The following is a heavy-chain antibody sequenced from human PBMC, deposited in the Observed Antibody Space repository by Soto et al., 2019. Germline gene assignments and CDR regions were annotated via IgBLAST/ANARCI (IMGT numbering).Heavy chain of an antibody. D-gene: IGHD6-6*01. CDR2: IYYSGST. CDR3: ARQVTSSSGYYYGMDV. CDR1: GGSISSSSYY. J-gene: IGHJ6*02. Sequence: SETLSLTCTVSGGSISSSSYYWVWIRQPPGKGLEWIGSIYYSGSTYYNPSLKSRVTISVDTSKNQFSLKLSSVTAADTAVYYCARQVTSSSGYYYGMDVWGQGTTVTVYS. V-gene: IGHV4-39*01.